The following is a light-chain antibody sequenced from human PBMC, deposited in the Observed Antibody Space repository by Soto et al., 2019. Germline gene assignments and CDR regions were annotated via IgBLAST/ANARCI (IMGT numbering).Light chain of an antibody. J-gene: IGKJ3*01. V-gene: IGKV3-20*01. CDR3: HQYGSTPFT. Sequence: EIVLTQSPGTLSLSPGDRATLSCRASQSVSTNYLAWYQQKLRQAPRLLIYGASSSATGIPDRFSGSGSGTDFTLTISRLEPEDFAVYYCHQYGSTPFTFGPGTKVDIK. CDR1: QSVSTNY. CDR2: GAS.